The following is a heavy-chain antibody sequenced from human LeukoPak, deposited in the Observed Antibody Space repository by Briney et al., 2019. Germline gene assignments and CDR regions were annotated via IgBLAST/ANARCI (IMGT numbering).Heavy chain of an antibody. CDR3: ARDEGLPAEYFQH. J-gene: IGHJ1*01. V-gene: IGHV3-21*01. CDR1: GFTFSLYN. Sequence: GGSLRLSCVASGFTFSLYNMNWVRQAPGKGLEWVLSISGSDNYIFYADSVKGRFTISRDNAKNSLFLQMDSLRAEDTAVYYCARDEGLPAEYFQHWGQGTLVTVSS. D-gene: IGHD4-11*01. CDR2: ISGSDNYI.